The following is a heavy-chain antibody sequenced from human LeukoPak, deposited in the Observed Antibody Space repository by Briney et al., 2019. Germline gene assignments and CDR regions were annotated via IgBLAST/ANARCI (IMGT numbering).Heavy chain of an antibody. CDR1: GGFISSYY. CDR3: ARHKRGIVGATDFDY. J-gene: IGHJ4*02. Sequence: PSETLSLTCTVSGGFISSYYWSWIRQRPGKGLEWIGYIYYSGSTNYNPSLKSRVTISVDTSKNQFSLKLSSVTAADTAVYYCARHKRGIVGATDFDYWGQGTLVTVSS. V-gene: IGHV4-59*08. D-gene: IGHD1-26*01. CDR2: IYYSGST.